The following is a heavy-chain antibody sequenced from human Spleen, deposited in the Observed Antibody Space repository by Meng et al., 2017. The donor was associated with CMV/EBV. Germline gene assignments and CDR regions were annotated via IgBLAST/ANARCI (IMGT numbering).Heavy chain of an antibody. J-gene: IGHJ4*02. CDR1: FSNYF. CDR3: AGGQGQSRQFQMLSFKGFDY. Sequence: FSNYFYNWIRNPAGQGLEWIGEINHSGNTNYNPSLKSRVTVSVDTSKNQFSLKLSSVTAADTAVYYCAGGQGQSRQFQMLSFKGFDYWGQGTLVTVSS. D-gene: IGHD2-2*01. CDR2: INHSGNT. V-gene: IGHV4-34*01.